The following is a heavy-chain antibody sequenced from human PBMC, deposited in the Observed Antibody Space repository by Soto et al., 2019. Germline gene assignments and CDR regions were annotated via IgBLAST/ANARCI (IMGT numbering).Heavy chain of an antibody. CDR2: ISYDGSNK. CDR3: AKDSDYVLRYFDWHQPREMDV. CDR1: GFTFSSYG. V-gene: IGHV3-30*18. J-gene: IGHJ6*04. Sequence: GGSLRLSCAASGFTFSSYGMHWVRQAPGKGLEWVAVISYDGSNKYYADSVKGRFTISRDNSKNTLYLQMNSLRAEDTAVYYCAKDSDYVLRYFDWHQPREMDVWGKGTTVTVSS. D-gene: IGHD3-9*01.